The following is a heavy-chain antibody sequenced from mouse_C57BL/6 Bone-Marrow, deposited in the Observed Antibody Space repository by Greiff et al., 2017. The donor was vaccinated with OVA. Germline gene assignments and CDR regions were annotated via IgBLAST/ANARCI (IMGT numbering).Heavy chain of an antibody. Sequence: QVQLQQPGAELVRPGTSVKLSCKASGYTFTSYWMHWVKQRPGQGLEWIGVIDPSDSYTNYNQKFKRKATLTVDTSSSTAYMQLSSLTSEDSAVYYCARRYFDVWGTGTTVTVSS. V-gene: IGHV1-59*01. CDR1: GYTFTSYW. CDR2: IDPSDSYT. CDR3: ARRYFDV. J-gene: IGHJ1*03.